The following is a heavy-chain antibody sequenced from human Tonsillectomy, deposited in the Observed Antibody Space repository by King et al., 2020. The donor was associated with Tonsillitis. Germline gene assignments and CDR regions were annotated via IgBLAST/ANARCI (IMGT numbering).Heavy chain of an antibody. D-gene: IGHD3-3*01. CDR2: ISSSSSYI. Sequence: EVQLVESGGGLVKPGGSLRLSCAASGFTFSSYSMNWVRQAPGKGLEWVSSISSSSSYIYYADSVKGRFTISRDNARNSLYLQMNSLRAEDTAVYYCARAGVWSGYYRNAEYFQHWGQGTLVTVSS. CDR1: GFTFSSYS. CDR3: ARAGVWSGYYRNAEYFQH. V-gene: IGHV3-21*01. J-gene: IGHJ1*01.